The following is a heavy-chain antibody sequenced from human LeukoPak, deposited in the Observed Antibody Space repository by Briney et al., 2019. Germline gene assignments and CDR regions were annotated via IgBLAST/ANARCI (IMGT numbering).Heavy chain of an antibody. D-gene: IGHD4-11*01. Sequence: GGSLRLSCAASGFTFSSYWMSWVRQAPGKGLEWVANIKQDGSEKYYVDSVKGRFTISRDNAKNSVYLQMNSLRAEDTAVYYCARVVDHDYSDYYLDYWGQGTLVTVSS. CDR1: GFTFSSYW. CDR3: ARVVDHDYSDYYLDY. V-gene: IGHV3-7*03. CDR2: IKQDGSEK. J-gene: IGHJ4*02.